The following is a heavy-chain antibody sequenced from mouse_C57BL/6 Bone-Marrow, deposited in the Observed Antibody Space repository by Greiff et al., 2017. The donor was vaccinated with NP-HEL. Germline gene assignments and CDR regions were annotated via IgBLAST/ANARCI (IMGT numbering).Heavy chain of an antibody. V-gene: IGHV1-4*01. D-gene: IGHD2-1*01. CDR2: INPSSGYT. CDR3: ARLYGNSYAMDY. Sequence: VQLQQSGAELARPGASVKMSCKASGYTFTSYTMHWVKQRPGQGLEWIGYINPSSGYTKYNQKFKDKATLTADKSSSTAYMQLSSLTSEDSAVYYCARLYGNSYAMDYWGQGTSVTVSS. CDR1: GYTFTSYT. J-gene: IGHJ4*01.